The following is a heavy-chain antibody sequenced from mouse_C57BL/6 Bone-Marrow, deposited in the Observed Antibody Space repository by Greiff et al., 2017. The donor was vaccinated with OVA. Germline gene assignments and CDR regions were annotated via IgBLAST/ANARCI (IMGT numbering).Heavy chain of an antibody. CDR3: AKLSNYEAMDY. CDR2: IWGGGST. CDR1: GFSLTSYG. J-gene: IGHJ4*01. V-gene: IGHV2-9*01. Sequence: VNVKESGPGLVAPSQRLSIPCTVPGFSLTSYGVDWVRQPPGKGLEWLGVIWGGGSTNYNSALMSRLSISKDNSKSQVFVKMNRLQTDDTAMYYCAKLSNYEAMDYWGQGTAVTGSS. D-gene: IGHD2-5*01.